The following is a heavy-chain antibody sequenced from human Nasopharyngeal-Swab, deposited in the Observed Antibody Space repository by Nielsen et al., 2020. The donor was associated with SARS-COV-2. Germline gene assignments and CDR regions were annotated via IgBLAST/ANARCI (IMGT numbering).Heavy chain of an antibody. D-gene: IGHD7-27*01. J-gene: IGHJ4*02. CDR1: GGSFSGYY. CDR3: ARGGIPTGDLPTGYYFDY. Sequence: SETLSLTCAVSGGSFSGYYWSWIRQPPGKGLEWIGEINHSGSTNYNPSLKSRVTISADTSKNQFSLKLSSVTAADTAVYYCARGGIPTGDLPTGYYFDYWGQGTLVTVSS. CDR2: INHSGST. V-gene: IGHV4-34*01.